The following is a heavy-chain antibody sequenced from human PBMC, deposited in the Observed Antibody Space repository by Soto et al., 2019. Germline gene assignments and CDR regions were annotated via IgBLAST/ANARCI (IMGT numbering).Heavy chain of an antibody. Sequence: PGESLKISCKGSGYSFTSYWISWVRQMPGKGLEWMGRIDPSDSYTNYSPSFQGHVTISADKSISTAYLQWSSLKASDTAMYYCARDQGEAEETLTFDPWGQGNLVTVSS. D-gene: IGHD2-21*01. J-gene: IGHJ5*02. CDR3: ARDQGEAEETLTFDP. V-gene: IGHV5-10-1*01. CDR1: GYSFTSYW. CDR2: IDPSDSYT.